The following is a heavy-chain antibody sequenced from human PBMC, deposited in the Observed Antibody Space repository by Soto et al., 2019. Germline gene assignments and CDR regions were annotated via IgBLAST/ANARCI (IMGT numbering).Heavy chain of an antibody. V-gene: IGHV4-31*03. D-gene: IGHD3-10*01. CDR3: ARASAARRGSGSYSKGGFDY. CDR2: IYYSGST. CDR1: GGSISSGGYY. Sequence: LSLTCTVSGGSISSGGYYWSWIRQHPGKGLEWIGYIYYSGSTYYNPSLKSRVTISVDTSKNQFSLKLSSVTAADTAVYYCARASAARRGSGSYSKGGFDYWGQGTLVTVSS. J-gene: IGHJ4*02.